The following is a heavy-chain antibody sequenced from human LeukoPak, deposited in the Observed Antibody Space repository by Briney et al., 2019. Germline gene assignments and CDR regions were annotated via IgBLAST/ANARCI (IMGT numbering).Heavy chain of an antibody. V-gene: IGHV4-59*01. Sequence: SETLSLTCTVSGGSISSYYWSWIRQPPGKGLEWIGYTYYSGSTNYNPSLKSRVTISVDTSKNQFSLKLSSVTAADTAAYYCARDVVGITGAFDIWGQGTMVTVSS. CDR3: ARDVVGITGAFDI. J-gene: IGHJ3*02. CDR1: GGSISSYY. CDR2: TYYSGST. D-gene: IGHD1-26*01.